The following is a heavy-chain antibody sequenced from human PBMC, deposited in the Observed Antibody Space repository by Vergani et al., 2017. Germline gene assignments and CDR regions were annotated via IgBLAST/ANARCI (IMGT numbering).Heavy chain of an antibody. D-gene: IGHD6-19*01. CDR1: GFTFSSYA. V-gene: IGHV3-23*01. CDR3: AKDLIAVAGTGSRIFDY. J-gene: IGHJ4*02. Sequence: EVQLLESGGGLVQPGGSLRLSCAASGFTFSSYAMSWVRQAPGKGLEWVSGISGSGGSTYYADSVTGRFTISRDNSKNTLYLQMNSLRAEDTAVYYCAKDLIAVAGTGSRIFDYWGQGTLVTVSS. CDR2: ISGSGGST.